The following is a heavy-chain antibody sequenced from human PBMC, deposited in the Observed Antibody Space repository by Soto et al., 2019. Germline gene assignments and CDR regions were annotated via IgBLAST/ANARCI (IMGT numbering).Heavy chain of an antibody. D-gene: IGHD3-3*01. CDR3: ARASGNTIFGVVTKPGNWFDP. Sequence: SETLSLTCTVSGGSISSYYWSWIRQPPGKGLEWIGYIYYSGSTNYNPSLKSRVTISVDTSKNQFSLKLSSVTAADTAVYYCARASGNTIFGVVTKPGNWFDPWGQGTLVTVSS. CDR1: GGSISSYY. V-gene: IGHV4-59*01. J-gene: IGHJ5*02. CDR2: IYYSGST.